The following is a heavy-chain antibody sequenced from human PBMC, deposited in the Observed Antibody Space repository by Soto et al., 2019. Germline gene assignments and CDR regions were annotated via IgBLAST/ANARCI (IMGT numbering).Heavy chain of an antibody. V-gene: IGHV4-30-4*01. D-gene: IGHD6-13*01. CDR3: AGDRSNSPDYFDY. CDR2: IYYSGRT. CDR1: GGSISSDDYY. Sequence: QVQLLQSGPGLVKPSQTLSLTCTVSGGSISSDDYYWSWIRQPPGKGLEWIGYIYYSGRTKYNPSLNSRLSIAVDTSQNQFSLKLSAVSAADTAVYFCAGDRSNSPDYFDYWGQGILVTVSS. J-gene: IGHJ4*02.